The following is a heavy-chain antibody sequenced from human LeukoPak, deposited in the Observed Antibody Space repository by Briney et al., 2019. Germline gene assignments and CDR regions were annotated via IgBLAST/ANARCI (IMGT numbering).Heavy chain of an antibody. Sequence: GGSLRLSCAASGFTLSDYYMSWISQAPGKGLERVSYISSSSSYTNYADSVKGRFTISRDNAKNSLYLQMNSLRAEDTAVYYCARDSPWSVRYFDYWAQGTLVTVSS. CDR2: ISSSSSYT. V-gene: IGHV3-11*06. CDR3: ARDSPWSVRYFDY. CDR1: GFTLSDYY. J-gene: IGHJ4*02. D-gene: IGHD2-8*01.